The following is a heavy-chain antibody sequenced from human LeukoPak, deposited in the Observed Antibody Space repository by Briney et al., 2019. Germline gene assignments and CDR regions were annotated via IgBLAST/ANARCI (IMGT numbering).Heavy chain of an antibody. D-gene: IGHD2-15*01. CDR2: ISYDGNNK. J-gene: IGHJ3*02. CDR3: ARGYSRAAFDI. V-gene: IGHV3-30-3*01. Sequence: GRSLRLSCAASGFIFSNHAMYWVRQAPGKGLEWVAVISYDGNNKHYADSVRGRFTVSRDNGKNSLLLQMNSLRAEDTALYYCARGYSRAAFDIWGQGTVVAVSS. CDR1: GFIFSNHA.